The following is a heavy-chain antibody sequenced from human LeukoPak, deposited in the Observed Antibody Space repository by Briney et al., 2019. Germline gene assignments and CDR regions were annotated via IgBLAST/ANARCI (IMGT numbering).Heavy chain of an antibody. D-gene: IGHD3-10*01. V-gene: IGHV3-23*01. Sequence: GGSLRLSCAASGFTFSSYAMSWLRQATEKGMEWVSAISGSGTGTYYADSVKGRFTISRDNSKNTLYLQMNSLRAEDTAVYYCAKRFMDLFYFDYWGPGSLVTVSS. CDR3: AKRFMDLFYFDY. CDR2: ISGSGTGT. CDR1: GFTFSSYA. J-gene: IGHJ4*02.